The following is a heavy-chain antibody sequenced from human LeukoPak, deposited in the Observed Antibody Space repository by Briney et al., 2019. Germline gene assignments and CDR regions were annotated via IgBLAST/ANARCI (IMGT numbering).Heavy chain of an antibody. CDR1: GGSISSSSYN. V-gene: IGHV4-39*07. J-gene: IGHJ4*02. D-gene: IGHD5-24*01. CDR3: ARTSRDGYSHDY. CDR2: IDNSGST. Sequence: PSETLSLTCTVSGGSISSSSYNWGWIRQPPGKGLEWIGGIDNSGSTYYNPSLKSRVTISVDMSKNQFSLKLSSVTAADTAVYYCARTSRDGYSHDYWGQGTLVTVS.